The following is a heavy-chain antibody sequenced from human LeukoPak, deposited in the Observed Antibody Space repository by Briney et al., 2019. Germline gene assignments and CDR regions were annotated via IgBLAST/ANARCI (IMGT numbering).Heavy chain of an antibody. CDR2: IGLHGYPL. CDR3: ARKDFSSGSFTY. V-gene: IGHV3-11*04. D-gene: IGHD3-22*01. Sequence: GGSLRLSCAVSGFTFNIYYMSWIRQAPGKGLEWISYIGLHGYPLDYADSVKGRFTISRDNAQNSLYLDMSSLRAEDTAVYYCARKDFSSGSFTYWGQGTPVTVSS. CDR1: GFTFNIYY. J-gene: IGHJ4*02.